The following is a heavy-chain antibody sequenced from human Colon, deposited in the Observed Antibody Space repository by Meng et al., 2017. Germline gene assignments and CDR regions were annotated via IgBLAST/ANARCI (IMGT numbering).Heavy chain of an antibody. CDR3: ARVNGDFDEAWFDP. CDR1: GASVSSDSHY. CDR2: IYYTGNT. V-gene: IGHV4-61*03. J-gene: IGHJ5*02. D-gene: IGHD4-17*01. Sequence: VQLQESGPGLVRPSETLSLTCTVSGASVSSDSHYSSWIRQSPGKGLEWIGYIYYTGNTNYNPSLASRVSMSLDTSKNHFSLHLTSVTAADTAIYYCARVNGDFDEAWFDPWGQGTLVTVSS.